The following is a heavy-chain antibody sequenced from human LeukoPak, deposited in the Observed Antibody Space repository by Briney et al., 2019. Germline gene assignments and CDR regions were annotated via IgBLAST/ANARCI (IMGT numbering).Heavy chain of an antibody. D-gene: IGHD4-23*01. J-gene: IGHJ4*02. CDR2: IYTSGST. Sequence: SETLSLTCTVSGGSISIYYWSWIRQPAGKGLEWIGRIYTSGSTNYNPSLKSRVTMSVDTSKNQFSLKLSSVTAADTAVYYCARGRGGGDPANFDYWGQGTLVTVSS. V-gene: IGHV4-4*07. CDR3: ARGRGGGDPANFDY. CDR1: GGSISIYY.